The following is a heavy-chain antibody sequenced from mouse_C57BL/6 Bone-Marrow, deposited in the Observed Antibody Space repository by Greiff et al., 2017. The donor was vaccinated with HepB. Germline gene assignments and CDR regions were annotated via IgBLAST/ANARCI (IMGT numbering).Heavy chain of an antibody. CDR1: GYSFTGYY. CDR3: ARSGDFDY. CDR2: INPSTGGT. Sequence: VQLQQSGPELVKPGASVKISCKASGYSFTGYYMNWVKQSPEKSLEWIGEINPSTGGTTYNQKFKAKATLTVDKSSSTAYMKLKSLTSEDSAVYYCARSGDFDYWGQGTTLTVSS. D-gene: IGHD3-2*02. V-gene: IGHV1-42*01. J-gene: IGHJ2*01.